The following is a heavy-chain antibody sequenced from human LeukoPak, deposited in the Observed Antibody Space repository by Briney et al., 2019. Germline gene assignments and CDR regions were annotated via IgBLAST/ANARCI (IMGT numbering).Heavy chain of an antibody. Sequence: ASVKVSCKASGGTFTSYAIHWVRQAPGQGLEWMGGIIPIFGTANYAQKFQGRVTITGDTSTSTAYMELSSLRSEDTAVYYCARRNCDYGWDYWYFDLWGRGTLVTVSS. CDR2: IIPIFGTA. CDR3: ARRNCDYGWDYWYFDL. J-gene: IGHJ2*01. CDR1: GGTFTSYA. V-gene: IGHV1-69*06. D-gene: IGHD4-17*01.